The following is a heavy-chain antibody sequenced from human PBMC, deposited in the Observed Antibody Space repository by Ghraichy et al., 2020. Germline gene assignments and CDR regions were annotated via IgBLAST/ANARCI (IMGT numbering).Heavy chain of an antibody. D-gene: IGHD3-10*01. V-gene: IGHV3-30*04. CDR3: ARDREVHYYYYMDV. CDR1: GFTFSSYA. Sequence: SLRLSCAASGFTFSSYAMHWVRQAPGKGLEWVAVISYDGSNKYYADSVKGRFTISRDNSKNTLYLQMNSLRAEDTAVYYCARDREVHYYYYMDVWGKGTTVTVSS. J-gene: IGHJ6*03. CDR2: ISYDGSNK.